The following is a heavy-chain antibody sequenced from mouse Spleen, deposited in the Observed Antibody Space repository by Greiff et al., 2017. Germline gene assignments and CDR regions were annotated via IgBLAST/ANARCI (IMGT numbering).Heavy chain of an antibody. CDR3: ASGLGYYFDY. J-gene: IGHJ2*01. V-gene: IGHV5-9-1*01. CDR2: ISSGGSYT. CDR1: GFTFSSYA. Sequence: DVKLVESGGGLVKPGGSLKLSCAASGFTFSSYAMSWVRQTPEKRLEWVATISSGGSYTYYPDSVKGRFTISRDNAKNTLYLQMSSLRSEDTAMYYCASGLGYYFDYWGQGTTLTVSS. D-gene: IGHD4-1*01.